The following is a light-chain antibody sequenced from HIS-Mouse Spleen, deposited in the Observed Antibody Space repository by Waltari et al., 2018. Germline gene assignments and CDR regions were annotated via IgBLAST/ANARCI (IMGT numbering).Light chain of an antibody. Sequence: SYELTQPPSVSVSPGQTARTPCPGDSLHTNSAYWYQQKSGQAPALVIYEDSKRPSWIPGRFSGSSSGTMATLTISGAQVEDEADYYCYSTDSSGNHRVFGGGTKLTVL. CDR1: SLHTNS. V-gene: IGLV3-10*01. CDR2: EDS. J-gene: IGLJ2*01. CDR3: YSTDSSGNHRV.